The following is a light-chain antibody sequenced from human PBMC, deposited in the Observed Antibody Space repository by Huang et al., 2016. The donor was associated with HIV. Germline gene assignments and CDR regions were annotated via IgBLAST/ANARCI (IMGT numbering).Light chain of an antibody. Sequence: EIVLTQSPATLSLSPGERATLSCRASQSISSYLAWYQQKHGQAPRLLIYDASNRATGVPARFSGSGSGTDFTLTISSLEPEDFAVYYCQQRSNWPPEGTFGQGTKVEIK. CDR3: QQRSNWPPEGT. J-gene: IGKJ1*01. CDR2: DAS. V-gene: IGKV3-11*01. CDR1: QSISSY.